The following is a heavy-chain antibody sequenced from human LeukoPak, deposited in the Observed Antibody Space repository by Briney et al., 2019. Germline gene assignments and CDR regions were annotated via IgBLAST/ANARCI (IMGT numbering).Heavy chain of an antibody. CDR2: IYSSGST. Sequence: SETLSLTCTVSGGSISSYYWSWIRQPAGKGLEWIGRIYSSGSTNYNPSLKSRLTMSGDTSKNQISLKLSSVTAADTAVYYCARGGISTSLDYWGQGTLVTVSS. D-gene: IGHD2-2*01. V-gene: IGHV4-4*07. CDR3: ARGGISTSLDY. CDR1: GGSISSYY. J-gene: IGHJ4*02.